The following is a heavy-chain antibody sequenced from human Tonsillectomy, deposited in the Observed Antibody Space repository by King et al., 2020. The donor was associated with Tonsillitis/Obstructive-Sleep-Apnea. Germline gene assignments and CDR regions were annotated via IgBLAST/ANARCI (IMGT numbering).Heavy chain of an antibody. CDR2: IYPDDSDT. Sequence: VQLVESGAEVKKPGDSLKISCEGSGYSFTDYWIAWVRQMPGKGLEWMGFIYPDDSDTRYSPSFQGQVTMSADKSINTAYLQWTSLQASDTGMYYCARPYYFNSWAAFDVGGRGTMVTVSS. V-gene: IGHV5-51*03. CDR1: GYSFTDYW. J-gene: IGHJ3*01. CDR3: ARPYYFNSWAAFDV. D-gene: IGHD3-10*01.